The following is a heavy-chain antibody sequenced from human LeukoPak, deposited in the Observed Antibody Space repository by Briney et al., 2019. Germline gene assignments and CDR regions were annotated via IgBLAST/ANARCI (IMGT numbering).Heavy chain of an antibody. J-gene: IGHJ4*02. CDR1: GGSISSSSYY. V-gene: IGHV4-39*01. Sequence: SETLSLTCTVSGGSISSSSYYWGWIRQPPGKGLEWIGSIYYSGSTYYNPSLKSRVTISVDTSKNQFSLKLSSVTAADTAVYYCARRVVAARPFDYWGQGTLVTVSS. CDR3: ARRVVAARPFDY. CDR2: IYYSGST. D-gene: IGHD6-6*01.